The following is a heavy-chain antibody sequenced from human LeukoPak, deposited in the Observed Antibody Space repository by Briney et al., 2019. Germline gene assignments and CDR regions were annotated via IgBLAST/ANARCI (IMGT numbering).Heavy chain of an antibody. D-gene: IGHD5-12*01. CDR2: IYYSGST. V-gene: IGHV4-30-4*08. J-gene: IGHJ4*02. CDR1: GGSISSGDYY. CDR3: AREASYGSYEIDY. Sequence: SETLSLTCTVSGGSISSGDYYWSWIRQPPGKGLEWIGYIYYSGSTYYNPSLKSRVTISVDTSKNQFSLKLSSVTAADTAVYYCAREASYGSYEIDYWGQGTLVTVSS.